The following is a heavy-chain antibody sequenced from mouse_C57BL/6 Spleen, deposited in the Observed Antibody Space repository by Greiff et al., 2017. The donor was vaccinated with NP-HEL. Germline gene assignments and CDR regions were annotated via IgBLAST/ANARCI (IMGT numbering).Heavy chain of an antibody. J-gene: IGHJ3*01. CDR2: IDPETGGT. D-gene: IGHD1-1*01. CDR1: GYTFTDYE. V-gene: IGHV1-15*01. CDR3: TRYYYGSRTWDAY. Sequence: VQLQQSGAELVRPGASVTLSCKASGYTFTDYEMHWVKQTPVHGLEWIGAIDPETGGTAYNQKFKGKAILTADKSSSTAYMELRSLTSEDSAVYYCTRYYYGSRTWDAYWGQGTLVTVSA.